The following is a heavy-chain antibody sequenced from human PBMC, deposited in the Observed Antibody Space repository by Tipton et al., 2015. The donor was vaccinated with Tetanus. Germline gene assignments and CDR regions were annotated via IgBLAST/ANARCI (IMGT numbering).Heavy chain of an antibody. V-gene: IGHV4-59*01. CDR2: IYYSGST. Sequence: TLSLTCTVSGGSISSYYWSWIRQPPGKGLEWIGYIYYSGSTNYNPSLKSRVTISVDTSKNQFSLKLSSVTAADTAVYYCARSEQQLVRGYYYYYYMDVRGKGTTVTVSS. CDR1: GGSISSYY. J-gene: IGHJ6*03. CDR3: ARSEQQLVRGYYYYYYMDV. D-gene: IGHD6-13*01.